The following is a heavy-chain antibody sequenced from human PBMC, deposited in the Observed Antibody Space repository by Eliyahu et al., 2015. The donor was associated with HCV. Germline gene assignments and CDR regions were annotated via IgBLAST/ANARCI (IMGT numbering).Heavy chain of an antibody. CDR1: GGSVKSXINS. V-gene: IGHV4-31*03. D-gene: IGHD6-13*01. CDR3: ARGRLSAAATPNSMDI. CDR2: IYYRGAT. J-gene: IGHJ6*02. Sequence: QVRLQESDPGLVKPSQTLSLTCTVFGGSVKSXINSWSWVRQRSGKGLEWIGDIYYRGATSYSPSLNGRVTISVDTSQNQVSLKLNSVSAADTATYYCARGRLSAAATPNSMDIWGQGTTVIVSS.